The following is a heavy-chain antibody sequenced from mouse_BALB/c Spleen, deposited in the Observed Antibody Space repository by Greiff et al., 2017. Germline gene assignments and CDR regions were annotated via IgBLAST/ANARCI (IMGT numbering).Heavy chain of an antibody. CDR3: ARRYWDYFDY. CDR1: GFTFSSYG. J-gene: IGHJ2*01. Sequence: EVKLVESGGDLVKPGGSLKLSCAASGFTFSSYGMSWVRQTPDKRLEWVATISSGGSYTYYPDSVKGRFTISRDNAKNTLYLQMSSLKSEDTAMYYCARRYWDYFDYWGQGTTLTVSS. CDR2: ISSGGSYT. D-gene: IGHD4-1*01. V-gene: IGHV5-6*02.